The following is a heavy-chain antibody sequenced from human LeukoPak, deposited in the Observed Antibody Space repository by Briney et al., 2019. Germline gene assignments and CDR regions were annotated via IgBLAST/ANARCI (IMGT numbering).Heavy chain of an antibody. CDR3: AKDRPPRAYYDFWSES. J-gene: IGHJ3*01. Sequence: GGSLRLSCAASGFTFSGYGMHWVRQAPGKGLEWVAFIRYDGSNKYYADSVKGRFTISRDNSKNTLYLQMNSLRAGDTAVYYCAKDRPPRAYYDFWSESWGQGTMVTVSS. CDR2: IRYDGSNK. V-gene: IGHV3-30*02. CDR1: GFTFSGYG. D-gene: IGHD3-3*01.